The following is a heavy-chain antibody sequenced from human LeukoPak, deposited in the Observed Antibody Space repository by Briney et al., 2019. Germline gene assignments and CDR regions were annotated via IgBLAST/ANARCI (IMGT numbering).Heavy chain of an antibody. CDR1: GFTFRNYW. CDR2: IKKDGSEK. J-gene: IGHJ4*02. Sequence: GGSLRLSCAASGFTFRNYWMSWVRQAPGKGLEWVANIKKDGSEKYYVDSVKGRFTISRDNSKNTLYLQMNSLRAEDTAVYYCAKDQAGTDHNYWGQGTLVTVSS. CDR3: AKDQAGTDHNY. D-gene: IGHD6-19*01. V-gene: IGHV3-7*03.